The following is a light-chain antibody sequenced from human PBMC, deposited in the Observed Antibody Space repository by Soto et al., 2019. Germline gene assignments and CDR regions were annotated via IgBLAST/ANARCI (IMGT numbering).Light chain of an antibody. CDR1: QSVSSN. Sequence: MGMTQSRGTLSESPGTRATLSCRASQSVSSNVAWYQQKPGQAPTLLIYQTSAMATGIPGRFSGSGSATDYTLTISIRRAENFAVYYYQHYSVWPPVFGQGTKVDIK. V-gene: IGKV3-15*01. J-gene: IGKJ1*01. CDR2: QTS. CDR3: QHYSVWPPV.